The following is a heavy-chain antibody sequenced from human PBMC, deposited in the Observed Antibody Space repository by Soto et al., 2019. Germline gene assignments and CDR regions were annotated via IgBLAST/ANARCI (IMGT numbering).Heavy chain of an antibody. Sequence: GGSLRLSYAASGFTFSNYAMSWVRQAPGTGPEWVSAINGTGAGTFYADSVKGRFTISRDNSKNTLYLQMDSLRAEDTAIYYCAKDYRGAEWILDLWGRGNLVTVSS. CDR2: INGTGAGT. D-gene: IGHD3-10*01. V-gene: IGHV3-23*01. J-gene: IGHJ2*01. CDR1: GFTFSNYA. CDR3: AKDYRGAEWILDL.